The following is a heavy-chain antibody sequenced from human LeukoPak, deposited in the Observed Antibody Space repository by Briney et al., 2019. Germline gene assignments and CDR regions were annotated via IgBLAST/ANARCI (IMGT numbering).Heavy chain of an antibody. J-gene: IGHJ4*02. CDR3: AKDLENYYDSSGYVDY. CDR2: INWNGGST. D-gene: IGHD3-22*01. CDR1: GFTFDDHG. Sequence: GGSLRLSCAASGFTFDDHGMSWVRQAPGKGLEWVSGINWNGGSTGYADSVKGRFTISRDNAKNSLYLQMNSLRAEDTAVYYCAKDLENYYDSSGYVDYWGQGTLVTVSS. V-gene: IGHV3-20*04.